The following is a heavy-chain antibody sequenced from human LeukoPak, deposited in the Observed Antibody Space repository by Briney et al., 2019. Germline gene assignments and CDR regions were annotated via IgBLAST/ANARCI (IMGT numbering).Heavy chain of an antibody. Sequence: PGGSLRLSCVVSGFTFSDYYMSWIRQAPGKGLEWVAFIRYDGSNKYYADSVKGRFTISRDNSKNTLYLQMNSLRAEDTAVYYCARGGAAAGTFYFDYWGQGTLVTVSS. CDR1: GFTFSDYY. D-gene: IGHD6-13*01. CDR3: ARGGAAAGTFYFDY. V-gene: IGHV3-30*02. J-gene: IGHJ4*02. CDR2: IRYDGSNK.